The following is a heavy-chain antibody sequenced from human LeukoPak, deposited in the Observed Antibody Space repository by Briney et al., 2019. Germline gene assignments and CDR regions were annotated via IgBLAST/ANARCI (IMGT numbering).Heavy chain of an antibody. V-gene: IGHV1-46*01. D-gene: IGHD3-22*01. CDR3: ARVYRPYDSSGLDFDY. CDR1: GYTFTGYY. Sequence: ASVKVSCKASGYTFTGYYMHWVRQAPGQGLEWMGIINPSGGSTSYAQKFQGRVTMTRDMSTSTVYMELSSLRSEDTAVYYCARVYRPYDSSGLDFDYWGQGTLVTVSS. CDR2: INPSGGST. J-gene: IGHJ4*02.